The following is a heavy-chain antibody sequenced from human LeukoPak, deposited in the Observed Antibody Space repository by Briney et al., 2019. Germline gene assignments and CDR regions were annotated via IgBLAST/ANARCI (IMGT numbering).Heavy chain of an antibody. V-gene: IGHV3-23*01. CDR3: AKFVWTASGSGY. J-gene: IGHJ4*02. CDR2: ISSGGGRT. Sequence: GGSLRLSCTASGFTFSTYAMSWVRQAPGKGLEWVSGISSGGGRTDYADSVKGRFTISRDNSKNTLYLQMDSLRDEDTGVYYCAKFVWTASGSGYWGQGTLVTVSS. D-gene: IGHD6-13*01. CDR1: GFTFSTYA.